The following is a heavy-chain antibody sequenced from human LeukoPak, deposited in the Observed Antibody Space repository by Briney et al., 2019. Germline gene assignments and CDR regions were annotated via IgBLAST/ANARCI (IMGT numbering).Heavy chain of an antibody. J-gene: IGHJ3*02. CDR3: ARETNLAVAGGAFDI. CDR2: ISAYNGNT. D-gene: IGHD6-19*01. Sequence: ASVKVSCKASGHTFTSYGISWVRQAPGQGLEWMGWISAYNGNTNYAQKLQGRVTMTTDTSTSTAYMELRSLRSDDTAVYYCARETNLAVAGGAFDIWGQGTMVTVSS. V-gene: IGHV1-18*01. CDR1: GHTFTSYG.